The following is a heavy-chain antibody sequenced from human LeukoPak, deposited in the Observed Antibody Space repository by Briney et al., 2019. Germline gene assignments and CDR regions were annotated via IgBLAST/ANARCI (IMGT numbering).Heavy chain of an antibody. CDR3: ARRLTQYDCFDP. D-gene: IGHD2-2*01. CDR1: GDSVSSNSVT. CDR2: TYYRSTWYN. V-gene: IGHV6-1*01. J-gene: IGHJ5*02. Sequence: SQTLSLTCAISGDSVSSNSVTWNCIRQSPSRGLEWLGRTYYRSTWYNDYAVSVRGRITVNPDTSKNQFSLHLNSVTPEDTAVYYYARRLTQYDCFDPWGQGILVTVSS.